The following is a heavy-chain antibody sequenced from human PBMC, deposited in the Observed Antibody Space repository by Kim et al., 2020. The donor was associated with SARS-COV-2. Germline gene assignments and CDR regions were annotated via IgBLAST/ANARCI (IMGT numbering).Heavy chain of an antibody. J-gene: IGHJ6*02. CDR2: SGGST. CDR3: ARDPWRV. V-gene: IGHV3-53*01. Sequence: SGGSTYSADSVKGRFTISRDNSKNTLYLQMNSLRAEDTAVYYCARDPWRVWGQGTTVTVSS.